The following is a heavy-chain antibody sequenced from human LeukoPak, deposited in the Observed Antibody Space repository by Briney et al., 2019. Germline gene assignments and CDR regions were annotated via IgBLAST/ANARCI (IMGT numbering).Heavy chain of an antibody. Sequence: PGGSLRLSCAASGFSVRDFWMAWVRQAPGKGLEWVAHIKEDRTADHYVDSVKGRFTISKDDSKNSLHLQMNSLRVEDTAVYYCVRGGWELDYWGQGTLVTVSS. V-gene: IGHV3-7*01. CDR3: VRGGWELDY. J-gene: IGHJ4*02. D-gene: IGHD4-23*01. CDR2: IKEDRTAD. CDR1: GFSVRDFW.